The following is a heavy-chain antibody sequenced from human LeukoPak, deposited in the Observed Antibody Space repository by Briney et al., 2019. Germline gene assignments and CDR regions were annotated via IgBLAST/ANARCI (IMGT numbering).Heavy chain of an antibody. Sequence: ASVKVSCKASGYTLTSYGISWVRQAPGQGLEWMGWISAYNGNTNYAQKLQGRVTMTTDTSTSTAYMELRSLRSDDTAVYYCARYYIAVAGREDFDYWGQGTLVTVSS. CDR2: ISAYNGNT. CDR1: GYTLTSYG. CDR3: ARYYIAVAGREDFDY. V-gene: IGHV1-18*01. J-gene: IGHJ4*02. D-gene: IGHD6-19*01.